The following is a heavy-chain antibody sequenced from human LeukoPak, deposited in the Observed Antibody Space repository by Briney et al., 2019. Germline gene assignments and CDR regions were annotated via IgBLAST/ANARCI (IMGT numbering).Heavy chain of an antibody. CDR1: GGSISSYY. D-gene: IGHD3-3*01. J-gene: IGHJ5*02. CDR3: ARVWRGSALNWFDP. Sequence: SETLSLTCTVSGGSISSYYWSWIRQPAGKGLEWIGRIYTSGSTNYNPSLKSRVTMSVDTSKNQFSLKPSSVTAADTAVYYCARVWRGSALNWFDPWGQGTLVTVSS. V-gene: IGHV4-4*07. CDR2: IYTSGST.